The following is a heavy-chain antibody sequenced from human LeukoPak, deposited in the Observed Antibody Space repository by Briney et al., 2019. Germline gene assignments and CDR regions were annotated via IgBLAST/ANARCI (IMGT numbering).Heavy chain of an antibody. CDR2: IKEDGSSQ. CDR1: GFTFSHSW. CDR3: VKDSGWFHFDS. V-gene: IGHV3-7*03. Sequence: SGGSLRLSCVASGFTFSHSWMTWVRQAPGKGLEWVGHIKEDGSSQNYADPVKGRFTISRDNAKSSLHLQMNGLRAEDTAMYYCVKDSGWFHFDSWGQGTLVTVSS. D-gene: IGHD6-19*01. J-gene: IGHJ4*02.